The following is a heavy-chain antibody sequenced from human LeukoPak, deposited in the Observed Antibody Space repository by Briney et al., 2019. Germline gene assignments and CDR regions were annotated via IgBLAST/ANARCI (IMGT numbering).Heavy chain of an antibody. CDR3: ARALYYYDSSGPIPRYFDL. CDR2: IIPIFGTA. Sequence: ASVRVSCKASGYTFTSYDINWVRQATGQGLEWMGGIIPIFGTANYAQKFQGRVTITTDESTSTAYMELSSLRSEDTAVYYCARALYYYDSSGPIPRYFDLWGRGTLVTVSS. V-gene: IGHV1-69*05. D-gene: IGHD3-22*01. CDR1: GYTFTSYD. J-gene: IGHJ2*01.